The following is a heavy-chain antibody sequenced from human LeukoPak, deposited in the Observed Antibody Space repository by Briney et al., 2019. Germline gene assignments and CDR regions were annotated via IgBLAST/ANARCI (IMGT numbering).Heavy chain of an antibody. D-gene: IGHD6-13*01. CDR2: IYHSGST. J-gene: IGHJ6*02. V-gene: IGHV4-59*08. CDR1: GGSISYYY. CDR3: VRHAATRHNYGMDV. Sequence: SETLSLTCTVSGGSISYYYWSWIRQPPGKGLEWIGHIYHSGSTNYNSSFKSRVTMSVDTSKNHFSLKLSSVTAADTAVYYCVRHAATRHNYGMDVWGQGTTVIVSS.